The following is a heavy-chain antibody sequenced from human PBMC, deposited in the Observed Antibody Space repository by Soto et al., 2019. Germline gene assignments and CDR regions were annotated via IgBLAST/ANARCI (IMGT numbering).Heavy chain of an antibody. CDR1: GFTFSNYG. D-gene: IGHD3-10*01. V-gene: IGHV3-30*18. J-gene: IGHJ6*02. CDR2: ILYDGSDK. CDR3: AKDRIVMIRGVMNYYGMDV. Sequence: QVHLVESGGGVVQPGRSLRLSCAASGFTFSNYGMHWVRQAPGKGLEWVAFILYDGSDKYFADSVKGRFTISRDNSKNTLDLQMNSLRAEETAVYYCAKDRIVMIRGVMNYYGMDVWGQGTTVTVSS.